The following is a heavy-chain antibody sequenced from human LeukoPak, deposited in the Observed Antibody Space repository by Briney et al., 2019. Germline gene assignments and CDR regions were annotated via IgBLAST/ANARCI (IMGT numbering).Heavy chain of an antibody. CDR3: AREIDSSGYYSVGY. D-gene: IGHD3-22*01. J-gene: IGHJ4*02. CDR1: GYTFTGYY. V-gene: IGHV1-18*04. CDR2: ISAYNGNT. Sequence: ASVKVSCKASGYTFTGYYMHWVRQAPGQGLEWMGWISAYNGNTNYAQKLQGRVTMTTDTSTSTAYMELRSLRSDDTAVYYCAREIDSSGYYSVGYWGQGTLVTVSS.